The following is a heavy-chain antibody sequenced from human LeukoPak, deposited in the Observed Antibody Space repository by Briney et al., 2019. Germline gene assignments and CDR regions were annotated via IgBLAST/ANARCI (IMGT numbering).Heavy chain of an antibody. CDR2: IRSSGYPI. Sequence: GGSLRLSGAASGFTFSSYWMHWVRQAPGKGLEWVSYIRSSGYPIHYADSVKGRFTISRDNAKSSLYLQMNSLRAEDTPVYYCARDLCGSSTSCPQWFDPWGQGTLVTVSS. V-gene: IGHV3-48*04. D-gene: IGHD2-2*01. J-gene: IGHJ5*02. CDR1: GFTFSSYW. CDR3: ARDLCGSSTSCPQWFDP.